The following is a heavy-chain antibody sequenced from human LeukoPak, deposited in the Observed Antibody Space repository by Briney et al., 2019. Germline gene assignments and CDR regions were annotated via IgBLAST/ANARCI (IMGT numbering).Heavy chain of an antibody. V-gene: IGHV4-34*01. Sequence: SETLSLTSTVSGGSISSYYWSWIRQPPGKGLEWIGEIYHSGSTNYNPSLKSRVTISVDTSKSQFSLKLSSVTAADTAVYYCARERIAAAGTGEKMGPFDYWGQGTLVTVSS. CDR2: IYHSGST. D-gene: IGHD6-13*01. J-gene: IGHJ4*02. CDR1: GGSISSYY. CDR3: ARERIAAAGTGEKMGPFDY.